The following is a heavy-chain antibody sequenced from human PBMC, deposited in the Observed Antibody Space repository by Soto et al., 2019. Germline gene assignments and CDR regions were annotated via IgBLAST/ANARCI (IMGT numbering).Heavy chain of an antibody. V-gene: IGHV3-13*01. J-gene: IGHJ6*02. Sequence: GGSLRLSCAASGFTFSSYDMHWVRQATGKGLEWVSAIGTAGDTYYPGSVKGRFTISRENAKNSLYLQMNSLRAEDTAVYYCARGQISPPTRGAASGRRGMDVWGQGTTVTVSS. CDR2: IGTAGDT. CDR1: GFTFSSYD. CDR3: ARGQISPPTRGAASGRRGMDV. D-gene: IGHD6-13*01.